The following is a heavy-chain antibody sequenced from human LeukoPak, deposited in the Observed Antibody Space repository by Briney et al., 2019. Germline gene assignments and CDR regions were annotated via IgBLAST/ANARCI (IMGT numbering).Heavy chain of an antibody. Sequence: GGSLRLSCAASGFTFSSYAMHWVRQAPGKGLEWVAVISYDGSNKYYADSVKGRFTISRDNPKNTLYLQMNSLRAEDTAVYYCARDGGSYSAYYFDYWGQGTLVTVSS. CDR1: GFTFSSYA. CDR3: ARDGGSYSAYYFDY. V-gene: IGHV3-30-3*01. D-gene: IGHD3-16*01. J-gene: IGHJ4*02. CDR2: ISYDGSNK.